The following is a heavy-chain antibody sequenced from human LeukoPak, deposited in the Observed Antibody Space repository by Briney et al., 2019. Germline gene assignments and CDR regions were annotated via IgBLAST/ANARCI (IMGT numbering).Heavy chain of an antibody. CDR2: IGSSGGGI. Sequence: PGGSLRLSCAASGFTFSTYTMYWVRHPPGKRLEWVSIIGSSGGGIHYADPVKGRFTNSRDNSKNTLYLQMNSLRAEDTAVYYCARELSSVATILFDYWGQGTLVTVSS. CDR3: ARELSSVATILFDY. D-gene: IGHD5-12*01. V-gene: IGHV3-23*01. J-gene: IGHJ4*02. CDR1: GFTFSTYT.